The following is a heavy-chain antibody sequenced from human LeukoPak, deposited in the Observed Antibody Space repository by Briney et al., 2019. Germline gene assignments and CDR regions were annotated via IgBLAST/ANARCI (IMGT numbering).Heavy chain of an antibody. CDR1: GFTFSSYA. V-gene: IGHV3-30*04. Sequence: GGSLRLSCAASGFTFSSYAMHWVRQAPGKGLEWVAVISYDGSNKYYADSVKGRFTISRDNSKNTLYLQMNSLRAEDTAVYYCARGYYYDSSGYYYFDSWGQGSLVTVSS. D-gene: IGHD3-22*01. J-gene: IGHJ4*02. CDR2: ISYDGSNK. CDR3: ARGYYYDSSGYYYFDS.